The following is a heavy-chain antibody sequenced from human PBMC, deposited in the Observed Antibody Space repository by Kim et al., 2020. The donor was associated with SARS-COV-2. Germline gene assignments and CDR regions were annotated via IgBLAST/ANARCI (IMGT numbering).Heavy chain of an antibody. D-gene: IGHD3-9*01. CDR1: GYTFTSYA. V-gene: IGHV1-3*01. CDR3: ARDSYYDVFRYYYYYMDV. CDR2: INAGNGNT. J-gene: IGHJ6*03. Sequence: ASVKVSCKASGYTFTSYAMHWVRQAPGQRLEWMGWINAGNGNTKYSQKFQGRVTITRDTSASTAYMELSSLRSEDTAVYYCARDSYYDVFRYYYYYMDVGGRGPTVTVPS.